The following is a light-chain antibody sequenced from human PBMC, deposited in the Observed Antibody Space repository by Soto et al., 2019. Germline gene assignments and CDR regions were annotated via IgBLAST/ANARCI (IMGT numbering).Light chain of an antibody. CDR3: AVWDASLSGHV. CDR2: RND. V-gene: IGLV1-47*01. J-gene: IGLJ1*01. CDR1: SSNIGGYD. Sequence: QSVLTQPPSASGTPGQGVTISCSGSSSNIGGYDVHWYQRLPGTAPKVLIYRNDQRPSGVPDRFSGSKSGTSASLAISGLRSEDEADYYCAVWDASLSGHVFGTGTKVTVL.